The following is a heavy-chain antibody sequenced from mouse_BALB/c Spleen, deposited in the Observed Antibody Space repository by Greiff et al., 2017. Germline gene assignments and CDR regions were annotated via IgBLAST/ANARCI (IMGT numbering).Heavy chain of an antibody. J-gene: IGHJ1*01. CDR1: GFTFSSFG. D-gene: IGHD2-2*01. CDR2: ISSGSSTI. V-gene: IGHV5-17*02. Sequence: EVHLVESGGGLVQPGGSRKLSCAASGFTFSSFGMHWVRQAPEKGLEWVAYISSGSSTIYYADTVKGRFTISRDNPKNTLYLQMTSLRSEDTAMYYCARRYGYSYWYFDVWGAGTTVTVSS. CDR3: ARRYGYSYWYFDV.